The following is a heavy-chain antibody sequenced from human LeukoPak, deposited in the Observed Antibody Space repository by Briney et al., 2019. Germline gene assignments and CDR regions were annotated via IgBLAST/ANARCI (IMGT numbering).Heavy chain of an antibody. CDR1: GFTVSSNY. D-gene: IGHD4-17*01. V-gene: IGHV3-53*01. Sequence: GGSLRLSCAASGFTVSSNYMSWVRQAPGKGLEWVSVIYSGGSTYYADSVKGRFTISRDNSKNTLYLQMNSLRAEDTAVYYCATNTVTNEGDYWGQGTLVTVSS. J-gene: IGHJ4*02. CDR2: IYSGGST. CDR3: ATNTVTNEGDY.